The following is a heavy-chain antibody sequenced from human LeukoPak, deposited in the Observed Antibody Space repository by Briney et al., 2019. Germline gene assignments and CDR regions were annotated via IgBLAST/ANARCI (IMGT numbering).Heavy chain of an antibody. CDR3: AREWWELGGAFDI. D-gene: IGHD4/OR15-4a*01. J-gene: IGHJ3*02. CDR1: GYTFTTYN. CDR2: ISGYNGNT. Sequence: ASVKVSCKASGYTFTTYNINWVRQAPGQGLEWMGWISGYNGNTNYAQKLQGRVTMTTDTSTSTAYMELRSLKSDDTAVYYCAREWWELGGAFDIWGQGTMVTVSS. V-gene: IGHV1-18*01.